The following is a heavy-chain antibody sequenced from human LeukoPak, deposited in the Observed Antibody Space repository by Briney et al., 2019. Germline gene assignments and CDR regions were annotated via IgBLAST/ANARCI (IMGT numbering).Heavy chain of an antibody. CDR2: IDSSGST. CDR3: AILLLI. CDR1: GASITTKTYY. J-gene: IGHJ3*01. V-gene: IGHV4-39*01. Sequence: PSETLSLTCAVSGASITTKTYYWGWIRQPPGRRLEWIGNIDSSGSTTYNPSLKSRVTMSVDSSKNQFSLSLTSVTAADTAVYFCAILLLIWGQGTMVTVSS. D-gene: IGHD2-15*01.